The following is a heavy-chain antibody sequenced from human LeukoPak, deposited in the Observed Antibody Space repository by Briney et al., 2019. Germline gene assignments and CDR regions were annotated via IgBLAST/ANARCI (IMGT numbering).Heavy chain of an antibody. CDR3: ARVLGRRGSGSSFDY. CDR1: GVSISSYY. Sequence: SETLSLTCTVSGVSISSYYWSWIRQPPGKGLEWIGYIYYSGSTNYNPSLKSRVTISVDTSKNQFSLKLSSVTAADTAVYYCARVLGRRGSGSSFDYWGQGTLVTVSS. J-gene: IGHJ4*02. D-gene: IGHD3-10*01. V-gene: IGHV4-59*01. CDR2: IYYSGST.